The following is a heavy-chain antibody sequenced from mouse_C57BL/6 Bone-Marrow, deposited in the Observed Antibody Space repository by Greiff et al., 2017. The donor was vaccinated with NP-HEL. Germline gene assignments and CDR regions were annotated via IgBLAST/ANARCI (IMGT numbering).Heavy chain of an antibody. Sequence: VKLQESGPELVKPGASVKLSCKASGYTFTSYDINWVKQRPGQGLEWIGWIYPRDGSTKYNEKFKGKATLTVDTSSSTAYMELHSLTSEDSAVYFCARDYYGSSYVVLFAYWGQGTLVTVSA. V-gene: IGHV1-85*01. CDR1: GYTFTSYD. J-gene: IGHJ3*01. CDR3: ARDYYGSSYVVLFAY. CDR2: IYPRDGST. D-gene: IGHD1-1*01.